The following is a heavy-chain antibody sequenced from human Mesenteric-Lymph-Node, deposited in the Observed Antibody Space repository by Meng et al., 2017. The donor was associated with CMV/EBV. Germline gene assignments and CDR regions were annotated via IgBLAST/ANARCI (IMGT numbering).Heavy chain of an antibody. Sequence: QVQVQKWCAGLLKPSETLSLTCAVYGGSFSGYYWSWIRQPPGKGLEWIGEINHSGSTNYNPSLKSRVTISVDTSKNQFSLKLSSVTAADTAVYYCARHQRWLKSEGGFNYWGQGTLVTVSS. D-gene: IGHD4-23*01. CDR1: GGSFSGYY. V-gene: IGHV4-34*01. CDR2: INHSGST. J-gene: IGHJ4*02. CDR3: ARHQRWLKSEGGFNY.